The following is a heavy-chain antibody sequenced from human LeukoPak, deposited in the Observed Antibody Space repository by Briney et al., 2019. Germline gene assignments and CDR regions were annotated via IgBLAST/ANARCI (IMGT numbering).Heavy chain of an antibody. CDR1: GGPISGYF. Sequence: SETLSLTCTVSGGPISGYFWGWIRQPPGEGLEFIGYIYYTGAASYKPSLSSRVTMSVDTSKNQFSLKLTSVTAADTAVYYCARASSGLLHYWGQGTMVTVSS. CDR3: ARASSGLLHY. J-gene: IGHJ4*02. V-gene: IGHV4-59*12. D-gene: IGHD6-19*01. CDR2: IYYTGAA.